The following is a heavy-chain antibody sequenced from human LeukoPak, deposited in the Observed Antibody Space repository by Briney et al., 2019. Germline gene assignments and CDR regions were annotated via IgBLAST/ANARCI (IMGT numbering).Heavy chain of an antibody. D-gene: IGHD2/OR15-2a*01. CDR2: IYHSGST. CDR3: ARAQTSMEYYFDY. J-gene: IGHJ4*02. Sequence: PSETLSLTCAVSGGSISGGGYSWSWIRQPPGKGLEWIGYIYHSGSTYYNPSLKSRVTISVDRSKNQFSLKLSSVTAADTAVYYCARAQTSMEYYFDYWGQGTLVTVSS. V-gene: IGHV4-30-2*01. CDR1: GGSISGGGYS.